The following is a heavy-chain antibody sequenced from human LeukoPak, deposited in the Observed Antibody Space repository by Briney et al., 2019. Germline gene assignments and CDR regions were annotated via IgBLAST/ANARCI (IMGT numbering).Heavy chain of an antibody. CDR1: GYTFTGYY. CDR3: AREVAAHTSNYYYGMDV. Sequence: ASVKVSCKASGYTFTGYYMHWVRQAPGQGLEWMGWINPNSGGTNYAQKFQGRVTMTRDTSTSTVYMELSSLRSEDTAVYYCAREVAAHTSNYYYGMDVWGQGTTVTVSS. CDR2: INPNSGGT. D-gene: IGHD6-25*01. J-gene: IGHJ6*02. V-gene: IGHV1-2*02.